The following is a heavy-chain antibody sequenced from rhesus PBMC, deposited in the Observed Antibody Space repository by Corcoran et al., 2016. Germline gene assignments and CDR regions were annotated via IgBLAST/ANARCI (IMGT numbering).Heavy chain of an antibody. CDR1: GFTFSDHY. J-gene: IGHJ6*01. D-gene: IGHD4-23*01. V-gene: IGHV3-184*01. Sequence: EVQLVESGGGLVQPGGSLRLSCAASGFTFSDHYMYWVRQAPGKGLEWVGFIRIKPYVGTAEYAALGNGRFTSSRDDSKSIGYLHMNSMNTADTAVYYWTREHGYSNYGGLDSWGQGVVVTVSS. CDR3: TREHGYSNYGGLDS. CDR2: IRIKPYVGTA.